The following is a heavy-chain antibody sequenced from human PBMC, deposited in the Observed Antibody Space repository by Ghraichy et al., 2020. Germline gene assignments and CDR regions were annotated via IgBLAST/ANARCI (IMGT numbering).Heavy chain of an antibody. CDR2: ISSSGSTI. Sequence: GGSLRLSCAASGFTFSSYEMNWVRQAPGKGLEWVSYISSSGSTIYYADSVKGRFTISRDNAKNSLYLQMNSLRAEDTAVYYCARDYWAVDDYIWGSYRYKEDYGMDVWGQGTTVTVSS. D-gene: IGHD3-16*02. V-gene: IGHV3-48*03. CDR3: ARDYWAVDDYIWGSYRYKEDYGMDV. J-gene: IGHJ6*02. CDR1: GFTFSSYE.